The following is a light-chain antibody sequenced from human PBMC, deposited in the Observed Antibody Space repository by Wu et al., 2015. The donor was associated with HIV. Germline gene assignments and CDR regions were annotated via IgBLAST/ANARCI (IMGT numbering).Light chain of an antibody. CDR1: HDISNN. CDR3: QHCDHLPYT. J-gene: IGKJ2*01. Sequence: DIQMTQSPSSLSASVGDRVTISCQASHDISNNLNWYQQKPGKAPKLLIYGASNLETGVPSEFSGSGSGRDFTFTISSLQPEDIATYYCQHCDHLPYTF. V-gene: IGKV1-33*01. CDR2: GAS.